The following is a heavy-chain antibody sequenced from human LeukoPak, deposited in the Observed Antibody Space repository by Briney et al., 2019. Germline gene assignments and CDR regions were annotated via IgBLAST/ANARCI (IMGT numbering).Heavy chain of an antibody. D-gene: IGHD3-3*01. CDR2: IYYSGST. CDR3: ARGRFLEWLFSFDY. Sequence: SETLSLTCTVSGGSISSSSYYWGWIRQPPGKGLEWIGSIYYSGSTYYNPSLKSRVTISVDTSKNQFSLKLSSVTAADTAVYYCARGRFLEWLFSFDYWGQGTLVTVSS. J-gene: IGHJ4*02. CDR1: GGSISSSSYY. V-gene: IGHV4-39*01.